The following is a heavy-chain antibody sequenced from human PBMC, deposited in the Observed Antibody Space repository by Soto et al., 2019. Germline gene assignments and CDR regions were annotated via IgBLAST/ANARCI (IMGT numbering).Heavy chain of an antibody. CDR1: GYTFTGYY. J-gene: IGHJ3*02. D-gene: IGHD6-6*01. CDR2: INPNSGGT. CDR3: ARTLPLHSSSSTVAFDI. V-gene: IGHV1-2*04. Sequence: ASVKVSCKASGYTFTGYYMYGGRQAPGQGLEWMGWINPNSGGTNYAQKFQGWVTMTRDTSISTAYMELSRLRSDDTAVYYCARTLPLHSSSSTVAFDIWGQGTMVSV.